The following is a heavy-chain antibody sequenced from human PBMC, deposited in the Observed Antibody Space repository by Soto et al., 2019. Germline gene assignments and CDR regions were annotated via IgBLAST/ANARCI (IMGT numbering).Heavy chain of an antibody. CDR1: GFTFSSYS. V-gene: IGHV3-21*01. CDR3: ARAGSFSPYGDYATNYYFDY. J-gene: IGHJ4*02. Sequence: EVQLVESGGGLVKPGGSLRLSCAASGFTFSSYSMNWVRQAPGKGLEWVSSISSSSSYIYYADSVKGRFTISRDNAKNSLYLQMNSLRAEDTAVYYCARAGSFSPYGDYATNYYFDYWGQGTLVTVSS. CDR2: ISSSSSYI. D-gene: IGHD4-17*01.